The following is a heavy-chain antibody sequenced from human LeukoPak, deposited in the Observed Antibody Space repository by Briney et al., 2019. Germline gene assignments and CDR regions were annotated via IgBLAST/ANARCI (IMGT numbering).Heavy chain of an antibody. CDR1: GDSISSSSYY. CDR3: ARRTVGATQTAALDV. J-gene: IGHJ3*01. D-gene: IGHD1-26*01. Sequence: SETLSLTCTVSGDSISSSSYYWGWIRQPPGKGLEWIGRIYYSGSTYYNPSLKSRVTISVDTSKNQFSLKLSSVTAADTAVYYCARRTVGATQTAALDVWGQGTMVTVSS. V-gene: IGHV4-39*01. CDR2: IYYSGST.